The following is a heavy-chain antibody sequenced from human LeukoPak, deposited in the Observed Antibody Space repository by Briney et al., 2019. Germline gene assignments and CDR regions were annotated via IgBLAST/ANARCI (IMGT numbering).Heavy chain of an antibody. CDR2: IYYSGST. Sequence: SETLSLTCTVSGGSISSSSYYWGWIRQPPGKGLEWIGSIYYSGSTYYNPSLKSRVTISVDTSKNQFSLKLSSVTAADTAVYYCARASQIAVIDYWGQGTLVTVSS. J-gene: IGHJ4*02. V-gene: IGHV4-39*01. CDR3: ARASQIAVIDY. CDR1: GGSISSSSYY. D-gene: IGHD6-19*01.